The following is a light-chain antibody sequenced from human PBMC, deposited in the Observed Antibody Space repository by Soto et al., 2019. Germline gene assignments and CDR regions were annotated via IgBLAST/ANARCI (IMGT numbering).Light chain of an antibody. CDR3: HQYAVSPLT. J-gene: IGKJ5*01. CDR1: QSVGRNY. V-gene: IGKV3-20*01. Sequence: EIVLTQSPGTLSLSPGESATLSCRASQSVGRNYLAWFQHKPDQAPRLLIYDASNRATGVPDRFSGSGSGTDFTLSVTRLEPEDFAVYYCHQYAVSPLTFGGGTRREIK. CDR2: DAS.